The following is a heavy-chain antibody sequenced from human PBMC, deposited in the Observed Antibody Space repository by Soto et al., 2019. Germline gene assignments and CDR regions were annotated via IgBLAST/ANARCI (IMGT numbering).Heavy chain of an antibody. Sequence: QVQLVESGGGVVQPGGSLRLSCAASGFTFRSYGMHWVRQAPGKGLEWVAVIWYDGTNRYYADSVKGRFTISRDISKDTVFLQMNSLRAEDTAVYYCARDLEELDVWGQGTTVTVSS. CDR1: GFTFRSYG. J-gene: IGHJ6*02. V-gene: IGHV3-33*01. CDR2: IWYDGTNR. D-gene: IGHD3-16*01. CDR3: ARDLEELDV.